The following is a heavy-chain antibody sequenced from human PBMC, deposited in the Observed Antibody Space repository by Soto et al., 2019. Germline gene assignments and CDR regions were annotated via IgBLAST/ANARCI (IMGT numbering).Heavy chain of an antibody. V-gene: IGHV1-2*04. CDR2: INPNSGGT. D-gene: IGHD1-1*01. J-gene: IGHJ6*03. CDR3: ARAGGGTTFYMDV. CDR1: GYTFTGYY. Sequence: ASVKVSCKASGYTFTGYYMHWVRQAPGQGLEWMGWINPNSGGTNYAQKFQGWVTMTRDTSISTAYMELSRLRSDDTAVYYCARAGGGTTFYMDVWGKGTTVTVSS.